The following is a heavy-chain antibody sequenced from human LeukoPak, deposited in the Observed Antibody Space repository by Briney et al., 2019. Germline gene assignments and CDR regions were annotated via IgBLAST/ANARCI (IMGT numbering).Heavy chain of an antibody. D-gene: IGHD6-13*01. CDR1: GFTFSSYA. V-gene: IGHV3-23*01. J-gene: IGHJ4*02. CDR3: AKDNNAAAGRRLIDY. Sequence: GGSLRLSCAASGFTFSSYAMSWVRQAPGKGLERVSAISGSGGSTYYADSVKGRFTISRDNSKNTLYLQMNSLRAEDTAVYYCAKDNNAAAGRRLIDYWGQGTLVTVSS. CDR2: ISGSGGST.